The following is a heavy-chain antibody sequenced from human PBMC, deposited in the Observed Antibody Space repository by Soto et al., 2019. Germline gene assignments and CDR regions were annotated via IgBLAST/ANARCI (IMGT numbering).Heavy chain of an antibody. Sequence: EVQLVESGGGLVQPGGSLRLSCVASGFTFSNYWMHWVRQAPGKGLVWVSRVNTDGSSTNYADSVKGRFTISRDNAKNTLYLQINSLRVEDTAVYYCAVPGFSPVWGQGTMVTVSS. CDR2: VNTDGSST. CDR1: GFTFSNYW. J-gene: IGHJ3*01. CDR3: AVPGFSPV. V-gene: IGHV3-74*01.